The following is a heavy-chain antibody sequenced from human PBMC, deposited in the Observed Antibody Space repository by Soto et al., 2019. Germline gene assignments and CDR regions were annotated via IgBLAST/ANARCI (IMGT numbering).Heavy chain of an antibody. V-gene: IGHV4-59*01. CDR3: GRGEDAFFYYGLDV. Sequence: QVQLQESGPRLVKPSATLSLTCTVSGGSITSSYWSWIRRPPGKGLEWIAYIYDTGISGYTPSTSYTPYLTSRVTRSVDTSKSQFSLKLTSVTAADTDVYYCGRGEDAFFYYGLDVWGQGITVTVSS. CDR2: IYDTGISGYTPST. CDR1: GGSITSSY. J-gene: IGHJ6*02.